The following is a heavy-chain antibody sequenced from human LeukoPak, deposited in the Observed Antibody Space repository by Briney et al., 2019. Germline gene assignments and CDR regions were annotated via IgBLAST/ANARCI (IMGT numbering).Heavy chain of an antibody. CDR3: ASPKRIVRPGESVNREWFIGY. CDR1: GGSFSGYY. D-gene: IGHD3-3*01. J-gene: IGHJ4*02. CDR2: INHSGST. Sequence: SETLSLTCAVYGGSFSGYYWSSIRQPPGKGLEWIGEINHSGSTNYNPSLKSRVTIPVDTSKNQFSLKLSSVTAADTAVYYCASPKRIVRPGESVNREWFIGYWGQGTLVTVSS. V-gene: IGHV4-34*01.